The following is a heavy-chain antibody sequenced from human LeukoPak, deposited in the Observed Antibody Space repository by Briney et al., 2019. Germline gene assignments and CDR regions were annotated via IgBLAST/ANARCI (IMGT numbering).Heavy chain of an antibody. Sequence: SVKVSCKACRGTFSSYAISWVRQAAGQGLDWMGVIIPIFGTANYAHKFQGGVTNTADESTSTGYMGMSSLKSEDTAVYYCARISANYGSGKRSLDYWGQGTLVTVSS. CDR1: RGTFSSYA. J-gene: IGHJ4*02. V-gene: IGHV1-69*13. CDR3: ARISANYGSGKRSLDY. D-gene: IGHD3-10*01. CDR2: IIPIFGTA.